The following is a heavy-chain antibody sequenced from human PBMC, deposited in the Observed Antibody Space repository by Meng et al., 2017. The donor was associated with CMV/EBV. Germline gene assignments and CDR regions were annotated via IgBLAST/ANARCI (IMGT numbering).Heavy chain of an antibody. V-gene: IGHV1-69*10. CDR3: ARGDTATTSNWFDP. CDR1: GYTFTGYY. Sequence: SVKVSCKASGYTFTGYYMHWVRQAPGQGLEWMGGIIPILGIANYAQKFQGRVTITADKSTSTAYMELSSLRSEDTAVYYCARGDTATTSNWFDPWGQGTLVTVSS. CDR2: IIPILGIA. D-gene: IGHD5-18*01. J-gene: IGHJ5*02.